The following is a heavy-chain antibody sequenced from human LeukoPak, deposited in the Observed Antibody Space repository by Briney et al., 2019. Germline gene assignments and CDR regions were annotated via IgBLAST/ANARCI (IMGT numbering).Heavy chain of an antibody. Sequence: SETLSLTCTVSGGSINIGDHYWGWIRQPPGQGLEWIGSIHYSGSTYYNPSLKSRVTIFVDTSKNQFSLWLSSVTAADTAVYYCARQLLQYNFYMDVWGKGTTVTASS. D-gene: IGHD4-11*01. V-gene: IGHV4-39*01. CDR3: ARQLLQYNFYMDV. CDR2: IHYSGST. J-gene: IGHJ6*03. CDR1: GGSINIGDHY.